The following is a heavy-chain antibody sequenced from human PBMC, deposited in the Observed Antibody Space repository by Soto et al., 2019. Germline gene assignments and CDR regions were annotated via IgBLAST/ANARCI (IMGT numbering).Heavy chain of an antibody. V-gene: IGHV1-69*01. CDR2: IIPIFGTA. D-gene: IGHD3-22*01. CDR1: GGTFSSYA. CDR3: ARAITMIVVGADLYFDY. Sequence: QVQLVQSGAEVKKPGSSVKVSCKASGGTFSSYAISWVRQAPGQGLEWMGGIIPIFGTANYAQKFQGRVTITADESTSTAYMELSSMRSDDTAVDYCARAITMIVVGADLYFDYWGQGTLVTVSS. J-gene: IGHJ4*02.